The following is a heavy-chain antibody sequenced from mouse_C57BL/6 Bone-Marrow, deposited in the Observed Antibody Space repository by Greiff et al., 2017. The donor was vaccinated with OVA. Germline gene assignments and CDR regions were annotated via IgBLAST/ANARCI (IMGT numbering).Heavy chain of an antibody. V-gene: IGHV2-9-1*01. D-gene: IGHD1-1*01. J-gene: IGHJ3*01. CDR2: IWTGGGT. CDR1: GFSLTSYA. CDR3: ASLYYYGSSGAWFAY. Sequence: VQGVESGPGLVAPSQSLSITCTVSGFSLTSYAISWVRQPPGKGLEWLGVIWTGGGTNYNSALKSRLSISKDNSKSQVFLKMNSLQTDDTARYYCASLYYYGSSGAWFAYWGQGTLVTVSA.